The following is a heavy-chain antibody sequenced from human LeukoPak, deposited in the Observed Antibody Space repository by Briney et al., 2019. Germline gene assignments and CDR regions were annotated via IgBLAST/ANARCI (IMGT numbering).Heavy chain of an antibody. CDR3: ARGSSLAAVARGFDY. Sequence: GGSVRLSCAASGFTVSSNYMGWVRQAPGKGLDWVSVIYSGGSAYYADSVKGRFTISRDSSKNLLHLQMNSLTAEDTAVYYCARGSSLAAVARGFDYWGQGTLVTVSS. V-gene: IGHV3-66*02. CDR1: GFTVSSNY. D-gene: IGHD6-19*01. J-gene: IGHJ4*02. CDR2: IYSGGSA.